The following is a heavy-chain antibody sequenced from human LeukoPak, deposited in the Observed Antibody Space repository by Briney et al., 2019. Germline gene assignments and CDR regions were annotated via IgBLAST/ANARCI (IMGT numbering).Heavy chain of an antibody. CDR2: FSYSGST. J-gene: IGHJ4*02. D-gene: IGHD1-26*01. CDR3: ARMYSGTSYYFDY. V-gene: IGHV4-59*01. CDR1: GFSFRTYS. Sequence: GTLSLTSSVSGFSFRTYSWIWFRQPPAKGLEWMGFFSYSGSTKYNPSLKSRVTMSVDTSKNQFSLKLSSVTAADTAVYYCARMYSGTSYYFDYWGQGTLVTVSS.